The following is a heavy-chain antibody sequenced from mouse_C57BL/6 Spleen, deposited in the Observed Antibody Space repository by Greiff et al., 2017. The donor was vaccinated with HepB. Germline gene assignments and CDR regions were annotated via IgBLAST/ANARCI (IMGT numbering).Heavy chain of an antibody. CDR3: ARFGGTSYGSSAYYAMDY. V-gene: IGHV1-19*01. Sequence: VQLQQSGPVLVKPGASVKMFCKASGYTFTDYYMNWVKQSHGKSLEWIGVINPYNGGTSYNQKFKGKATLTVDKSSSTAYMELNSLTSEDSAVYYCARFGGTSYGSSAYYAMDYWGKGTSVTVAS. D-gene: IGHD1-1*01. CDR2: INPYNGGT. CDR1: GYTFTDYY. J-gene: IGHJ4*01.